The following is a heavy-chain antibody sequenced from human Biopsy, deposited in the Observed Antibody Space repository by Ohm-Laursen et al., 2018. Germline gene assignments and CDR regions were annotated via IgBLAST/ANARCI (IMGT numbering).Heavy chain of an antibody. CDR1: GGSLSGYF. CDR3: ARGRGWGNTYFRSFDY. Sequence: SETLSLTCTVSGGSLSGYFWSWIRQPPGKGLEWIGHNQNSGSTNYNPSLKSRVTISADTSKNQFSLKLSSVTAADTAMYYCARGRGWGNTYFRSFDYWGQGTRVTVSS. J-gene: IGHJ4*02. CDR2: NQNSGST. D-gene: IGHD3-9*01. V-gene: IGHV4-59*01.